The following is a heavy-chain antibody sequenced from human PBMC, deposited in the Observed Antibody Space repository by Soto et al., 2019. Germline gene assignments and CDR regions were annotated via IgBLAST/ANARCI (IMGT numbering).Heavy chain of an antibody. J-gene: IGHJ6*02. D-gene: IGHD2-21*02. CDR3: ARRRYCGYDCYHKHYYGMDV. CDR2: SIPVLGTT. CDR1: GDTFSSYT. V-gene: IGHV1-69*08. Sequence: QFQLVQSGAELMKPGSSVKVSCRASGDTFSSYTVNWVRQAPGRGLEWMGRSIPVLGTTDYAQKFKGRVTITADKSSNIVYMELSSLRSEDTAVYYCARRRYCGYDCYHKHYYGMDVWGQGTTVTVAS.